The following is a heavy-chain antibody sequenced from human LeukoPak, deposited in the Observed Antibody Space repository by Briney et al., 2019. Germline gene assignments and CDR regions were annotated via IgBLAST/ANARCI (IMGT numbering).Heavy chain of an antibody. CDR1: GGSISSYY. CDR2: IYYSGSA. Sequence: SETLSLTCTVSGGSISSYYWSWIRQPPGKGLEWIGYIYYSGSANYNPSLKSRVTISVDTSKNQFSLKLSSVTAADTAVYYCARASPGFSRIPYYYYYYYMDVRGKGTTVTVSS. V-gene: IGHV4-59*01. D-gene: IGHD2-15*01. J-gene: IGHJ6*03. CDR3: ARASPGFSRIPYYYYYYYMDV.